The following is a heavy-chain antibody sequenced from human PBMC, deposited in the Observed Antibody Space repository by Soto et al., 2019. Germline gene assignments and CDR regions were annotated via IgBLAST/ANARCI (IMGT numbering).Heavy chain of an antibody. CDR1: GYTFTSYG. Sequence: ASVKVSCKASGYTFTSYGISWVRQAPGQGLEWMGWISAGNGNTDYPQKLQGRVTMTRNTSISTAYMELSSLRSEDTAVYYCARRALTGHWFDPWGQGTLVTVSS. D-gene: IGHD3-9*01. V-gene: IGHV1-18*01. J-gene: IGHJ5*02. CDR2: ISAGNGNT. CDR3: ARRALTGHWFDP.